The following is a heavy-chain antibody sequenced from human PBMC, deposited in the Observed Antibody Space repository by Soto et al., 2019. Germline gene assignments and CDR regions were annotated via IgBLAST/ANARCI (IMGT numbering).Heavy chain of an antibody. V-gene: IGHV1-18*01. D-gene: IGHD3-22*01. J-gene: IGHJ4*02. CDR3: AREDDSSGYYSFDY. Sequence: ASVKVSCKASGYTFTSYGISWVRQAPGQGLEWMGWISAYNGNTNYAQKLQGRVTMTTDTSTSTAYMELRSLRSDDTAVYYCAREDDSSGYYSFDYWGQGTLVTVSS. CDR1: GYTFTSYG. CDR2: ISAYNGNT.